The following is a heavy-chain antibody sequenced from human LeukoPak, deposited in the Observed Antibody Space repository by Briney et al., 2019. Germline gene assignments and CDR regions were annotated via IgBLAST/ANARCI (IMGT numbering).Heavy chain of an antibody. CDR3: ASIAADNWFDP. Sequence: KPSETLSLTCAVYGGSFSGYYWSWIRQPPGKGLEWIGEINHSGSTNYNPSLKSRVTISVDTSKNQFSLKLSSVTAADTAVYYCASIAADNWFDPWGQGTLVTVSS. J-gene: IGHJ5*02. V-gene: IGHV4-34*01. D-gene: IGHD6-13*01. CDR1: GGSFSGYY. CDR2: INHSGST.